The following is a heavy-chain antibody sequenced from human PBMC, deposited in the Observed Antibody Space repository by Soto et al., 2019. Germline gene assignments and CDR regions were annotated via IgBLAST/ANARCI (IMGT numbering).Heavy chain of an antibody. J-gene: IGHJ5*02. D-gene: IGHD2-2*02. CDR2: IIPISGIA. CDR3: ATSPFASAIVPRGWFDP. V-gene: IGHV1-69*17. CDR1: GGTFGNYA. Sequence: QVQLVQSGAEVKKPGSSVKVSCKVSGGTFGNYAISWIRQAPGQGLEWGGGIIPISGIANYPQTLQGRVSITADTSTTTAYLDLRTLRFDDTAVYFCATSPFASAIVPRGWFDPWGQGPPVTVSS.